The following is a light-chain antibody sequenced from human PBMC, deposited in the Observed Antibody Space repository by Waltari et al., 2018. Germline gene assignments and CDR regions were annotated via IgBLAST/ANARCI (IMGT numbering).Light chain of an antibody. V-gene: IGLV3-21*01. J-gene: IGLJ2*01. CDR1: NIGGKT. CDR2: YDS. Sequence: SYVLTQPPSVSVAPGETARITCGGDNIGGKTVQWYQQKAGQAPVLVIYYDSDRPSAIPARFSRTKSGNTATLTISRVDAGDEADYYCQVWEGESDHRVFGGGTKLTVL. CDR3: QVWEGESDHRV.